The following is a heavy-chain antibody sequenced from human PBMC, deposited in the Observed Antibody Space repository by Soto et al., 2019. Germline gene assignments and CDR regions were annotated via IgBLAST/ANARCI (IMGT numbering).Heavy chain of an antibody. J-gene: IGHJ6*02. V-gene: IGHV1-18*01. CDR3: ARCIQQDYYYGMDV. CDR1: GYTFYSHS. Sequence: ASVNVSCQASGYTFYSHSISWVRQAPGQGLEWMGRISADNGNTKYAQKFRGRVTMTTDTSTSTVYMELRNLRSDDTAVYYCARCIQQDYYYGMDVWGQGTTVTVSS. CDR2: ISADNGNT. D-gene: IGHD5-18*01.